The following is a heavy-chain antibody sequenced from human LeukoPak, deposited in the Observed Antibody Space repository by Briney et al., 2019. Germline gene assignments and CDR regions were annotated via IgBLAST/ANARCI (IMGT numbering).Heavy chain of an antibody. CDR3: ARGSSWSYYFDY. CDR2: IYYSGST. D-gene: IGHD6-13*01. J-gene: IGHJ4*02. Sequence: SETLSLTCTVSGGSISSYYRSWIRQPPGKGLEWIGYIYYSGSTNYNPSLKSRVTISLDTSKNQFSLKLSSVTAADTAVYYCARGSSWSYYFDYWGQGTLVTVSS. CDR1: GGSISSYY. V-gene: IGHV4-59*08.